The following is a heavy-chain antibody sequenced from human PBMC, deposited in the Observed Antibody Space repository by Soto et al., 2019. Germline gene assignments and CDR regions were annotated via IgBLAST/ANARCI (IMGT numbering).Heavy chain of an antibody. V-gene: IGHV3-53*01. CDR2: IYTGGTA. CDR3: ARLWN. D-gene: IGHD2-21*01. J-gene: IGHJ4*02. CDR1: GFSVSGYY. Sequence: EAQLVESGGGLIQPGGSLRLSCAASGFSVSGYYMYWVRQAPGKGLEWVSVIYTGGTANYADSVKGRCTISRDNSKNILYLQMNSLTAEDTAVYYCARLWNWGQGTLVTVSS.